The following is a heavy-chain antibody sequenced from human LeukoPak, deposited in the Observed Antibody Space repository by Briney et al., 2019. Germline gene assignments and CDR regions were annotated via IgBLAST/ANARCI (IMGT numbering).Heavy chain of an antibody. V-gene: IGHV3-48*01. CDR3: ARAGSTSYGMDV. CDR1: GFTFSSYS. J-gene: IGHJ6*02. D-gene: IGHD2-2*01. Sequence: GGSLRLSCAASGFTFSSYSMNWVRQAPGKGLEWVSYISRSSSTIYYADSVKGRFTISRDNAKNSLYPQMNSLRAEDTAVYFCARAGSTSYGMDVWGQGTTATVSS. CDR2: ISRSSSTI.